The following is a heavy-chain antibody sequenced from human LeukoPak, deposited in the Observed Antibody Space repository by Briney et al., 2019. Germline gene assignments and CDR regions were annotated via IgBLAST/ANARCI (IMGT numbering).Heavy chain of an antibody. Sequence: GRSLRLSCAASGFTFTSEAMSWVRQAPGKGLEWVSSISGSGGSAYYADSVKGRFTISRDNSKSTLYLQMNSLRAEDTAVNYCAREWLLWVFGAFDIWGQGTMVTVSS. J-gene: IGHJ3*02. V-gene: IGHV3-23*01. CDR1: GFTFTSEA. CDR2: ISGSGGSA. CDR3: AREWLLWVFGAFDI. D-gene: IGHD3-3*01.